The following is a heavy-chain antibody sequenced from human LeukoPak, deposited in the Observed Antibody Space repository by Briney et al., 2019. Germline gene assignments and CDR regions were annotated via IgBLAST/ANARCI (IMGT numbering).Heavy chain of an antibody. Sequence: PGGSLRLSCAASGFSFSNYAMSWVRQAPGKGLEWVSAISGTGSSTYYADSVKGRFSISRDNSKSTLYLQMNSLRAEDTAICYCTKHYYGSGTTIYDYWGQGTLVTVSS. D-gene: IGHD3-10*01. J-gene: IGHJ4*02. CDR1: GFSFSNYA. V-gene: IGHV3-23*01. CDR2: ISGTGSST. CDR3: TKHYYGSGTTIYDY.